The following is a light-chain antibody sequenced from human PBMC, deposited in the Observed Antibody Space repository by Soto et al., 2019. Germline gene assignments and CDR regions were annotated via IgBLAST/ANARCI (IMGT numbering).Light chain of an antibody. CDR2: KAS. Sequence: DIQMTQSPSTLSGSVGDRVTITCRASQTISSWLAWYQQKPGKAPKLLIYKASTLKSGVPSRFSGSGSGTEFTLTISSLQPDDFATYSCHHYNVYSIAWTFGQGTKVDIK. J-gene: IGKJ1*01. CDR1: QTISSW. V-gene: IGKV1-5*03. CDR3: HHYNVYSIAWT.